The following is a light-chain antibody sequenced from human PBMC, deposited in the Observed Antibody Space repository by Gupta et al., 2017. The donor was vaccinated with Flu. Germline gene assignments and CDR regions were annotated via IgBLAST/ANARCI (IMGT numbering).Light chain of an antibody. J-gene: IGKJ4*01. CDR3: QQYFTSPLT. Sequence: EIVLTQSPGTLSLSLGERATLSCRASQSVGRSYLAWYQQKPGQAPRLLIYGASSRATGIPDRFSGSGSGTDFTLTIIRREAEDFAVYYCQQYFTSPLTFGGGTKVEIK. V-gene: IGKV3-20*01. CDR1: QSVGRSY. CDR2: GAS.